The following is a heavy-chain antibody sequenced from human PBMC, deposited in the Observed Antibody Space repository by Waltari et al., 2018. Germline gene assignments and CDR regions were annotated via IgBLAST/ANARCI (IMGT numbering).Heavy chain of an antibody. J-gene: IGHJ3*02. V-gene: IGHV1-58*01. CDR3: AADRGQLERGGAFDI. CDR2: IVVGSGNT. CDR1: GFTFTSSA. D-gene: IGHD1-1*01. Sequence: QMQLVQSGPEVKKPGTSVKVSCKASGFTFTSSAVQWVRQARGQRLEWIGWIVVGSGNTNDAQKFQERVTITRDMSTSTAYMELSSLRSEDTAVYYCAADRGQLERGGAFDIWGQGTMVTVSS.